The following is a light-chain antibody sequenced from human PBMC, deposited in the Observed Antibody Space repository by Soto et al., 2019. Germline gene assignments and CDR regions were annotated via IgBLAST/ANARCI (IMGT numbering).Light chain of an antibody. CDR1: QGVNSN. CDR2: GAD. CDR3: QQYNNWPPYT. J-gene: IGKJ2*01. Sequence: EIVMTQSPVTLSVSPGERATLSCRASQGVNSNVAWYQQKPGQAPRLLIYGADTRATGVPARFSGSGSGTEFTLTIRSLQSEDFAVYHCQQYNNWPPYTFGQGTKVDFK. V-gene: IGKV3-15*01.